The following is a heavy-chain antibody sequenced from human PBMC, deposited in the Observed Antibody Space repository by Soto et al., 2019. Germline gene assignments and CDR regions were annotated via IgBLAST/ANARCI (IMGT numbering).Heavy chain of an antibody. CDR3: ARGILGAGYGMAV. Sequence: HPGGSLRLSCAASGFTFSNYWMNWVRQAPGKGLEWVANIKPDGSEKYYVDSVKGRFTISRDNAKNSLYLQLNSLRAEDTAVYYCARGILGAGYGMAVWGQGTTVTVSS. CDR1: GFTFSNYW. V-gene: IGHV3-7*03. CDR2: IKPDGSEK. D-gene: IGHD3-16*01. J-gene: IGHJ6*02.